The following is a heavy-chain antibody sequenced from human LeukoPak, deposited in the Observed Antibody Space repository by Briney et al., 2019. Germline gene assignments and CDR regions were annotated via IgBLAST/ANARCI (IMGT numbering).Heavy chain of an antibody. CDR1: GFTFSSYS. CDR3: ARATGYDATFDY. V-gene: IGHV3-21*01. CDR2: ISSSSNYI. Sequence: GGSLRLSCAASGFTFSSYSMNWVRPAPGKGLEWVSSISSSSNYIYYADSMKGRFTISRDNAKNSLYLQMNSLRAEDTAVYFCARATGYDATFDYWGQGTLVTVSS. D-gene: IGHD6-13*01. J-gene: IGHJ4*02.